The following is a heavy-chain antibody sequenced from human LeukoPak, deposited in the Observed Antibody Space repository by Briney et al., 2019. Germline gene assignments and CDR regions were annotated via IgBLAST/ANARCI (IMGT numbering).Heavy chain of an antibody. D-gene: IGHD6-6*01. CDR3: ARGGAARPGY. CDR1: GFTFSYYG. V-gene: IGHV3-48*01. J-gene: IGHJ4*02. CDR2: ISAISDNI. Sequence: GGSLRLSCAASGFTFSYYGMNWVRQAPGKGLEWVSYISAISDNINYADSVKGRFTISRDNAKNSLYLQMNNLRAEDTAVYYCARGGAARPGYWGQGTLVTVSS.